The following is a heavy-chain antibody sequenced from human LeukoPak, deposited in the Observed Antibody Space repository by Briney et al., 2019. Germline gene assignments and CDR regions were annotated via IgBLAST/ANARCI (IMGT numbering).Heavy chain of an antibody. CDR3: AKADYGDYEGICFDY. CDR2: ISGSGGST. D-gene: IGHD4-17*01. Sequence: GGSLRLSCAASGFTSSSYAMSWVRQAPGKGLEWVSAISGSGGSTYYADSVKGRFTISRDNSKNTLYLQMNSLRAEDTAVYYCAKADYGDYEGICFDYWGQGTLVTVSS. J-gene: IGHJ4*02. CDR1: GFTSSSYA. V-gene: IGHV3-23*01.